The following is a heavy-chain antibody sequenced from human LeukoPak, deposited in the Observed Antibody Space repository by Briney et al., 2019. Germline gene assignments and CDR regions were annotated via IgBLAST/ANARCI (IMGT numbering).Heavy chain of an antibody. V-gene: IGHV3-33*01. CDR2: IWYDGSKK. CDR3: ARDLAARDFDY. Sequence: GGSLRLSCEASGFTFSSYGMHWVRQAPGKGLEWVAVIWYDGSKKYYGDSVKGRFTISRDNSKNPLYLQMNSLRGEDTAIYYCARDLAARDFDYWGQGTLVTV. J-gene: IGHJ4*02. CDR1: GFTFSSYG. D-gene: IGHD6-6*01.